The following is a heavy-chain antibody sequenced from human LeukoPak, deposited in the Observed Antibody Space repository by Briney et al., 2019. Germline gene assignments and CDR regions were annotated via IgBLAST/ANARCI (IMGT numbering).Heavy chain of an antibody. CDR2: INHSGST. J-gene: IGHJ5*02. CDR1: GGSFSGYY. D-gene: IGHD5-18*01. CDR3: ARVCAAPGYSYGLRWFDP. V-gene: IGHV4-34*01. Sequence: SETLSLTCDVYGGSFSGYYWSWIRQPPGKGLEWIGEINHSGSTNHNPSLKSRVTISVDTSKNQFSLKLSSVTAADTAVYYCARVCAAPGYSYGLRWFDPWGQGTLVTVSS.